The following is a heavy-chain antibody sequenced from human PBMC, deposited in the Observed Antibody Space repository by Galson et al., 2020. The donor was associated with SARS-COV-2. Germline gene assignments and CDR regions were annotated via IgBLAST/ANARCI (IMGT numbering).Heavy chain of an antibody. Sequence: TGGSLRLSCAASGFTVSSNYMSWVRQAPGKGLEWDSVIYSGGSTYYEDAVKGRFTISRDNSKNTLYLQMNSLRAEDTAVYYCAATPKDIVATFFDYWGQGTLVTVSS. CDR3: AATPKDIVATFFDY. V-gene: IGHV3-66*01. J-gene: IGHJ4*02. CDR1: GFTVSSNY. D-gene: IGHD5-12*01. CDR2: IYSGGST.